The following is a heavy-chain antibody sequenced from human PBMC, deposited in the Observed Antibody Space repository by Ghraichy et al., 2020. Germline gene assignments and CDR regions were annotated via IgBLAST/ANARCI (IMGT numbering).Heavy chain of an antibody. CDR3: AKDLGYCSGGRCYFDH. CDR1: GFSFSSYA. J-gene: IGHJ4*02. CDR2: IGAGGST. D-gene: IGHD2-15*01. V-gene: IGHV3-23*01. Sequence: GGSPRLSCAASGFSFSSYAIGWVRQAPGKGLECVSLIGAGGSTYYADSVKGRFTISRDNSKNTLYLQINSLRAEDTAVYFCAKDLGYCSGGRCYFDHWGQGTLVTVSS.